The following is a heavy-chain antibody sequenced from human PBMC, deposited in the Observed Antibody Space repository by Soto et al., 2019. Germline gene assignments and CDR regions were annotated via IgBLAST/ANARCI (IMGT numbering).Heavy chain of an antibody. V-gene: IGHV3-23*01. D-gene: IGHD2-15*01. Sequence: PGGSLRLSCAASGFTFSSYAMSWVRQAPGKGLEWVSAISGSGGSTYYADSVKGRFTISRDNSKNTLYLQMNSLRAEDTAVYYCAKDVRVYCSGGSGPYDAFNIGAKGKMVTVS. J-gene: IGHJ3*02. CDR3: AKDVRVYCSGGSGPYDAFNI. CDR1: GFTFSSYA. CDR2: ISGSGGST.